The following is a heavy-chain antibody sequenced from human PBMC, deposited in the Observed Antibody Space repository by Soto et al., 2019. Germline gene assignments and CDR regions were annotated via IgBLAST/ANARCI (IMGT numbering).Heavy chain of an antibody. J-gene: IGHJ6*02. D-gene: IGHD2-21*02. CDR2: IKISGETT. CDR3: TKDVTGDIGADF. Sequence: GGSLRLSCAASGFAFSTCAMSWVRQAPGKGPEWVSTIKISGETTFSADPVKGRFTTSRDDSKNTLYLQMDSLRVEDTATYYCTKDVTGDIGADFWGQGLSGTGSS. V-gene: IGHV3-23*01. CDR1: GFAFSTCA.